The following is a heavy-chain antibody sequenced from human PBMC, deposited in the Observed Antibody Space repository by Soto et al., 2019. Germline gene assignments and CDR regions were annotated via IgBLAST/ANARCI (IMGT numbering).Heavy chain of an antibody. CDR2: TIPVFNTA. Sequence: QVQLEQSGAEVKKPGSSVKVSCKAFGGTLSDNGVAWLRQAPGQGLEWMGGTIPVFNTAKYAQKFQGRVTVTADKFTNIAYMELSSLRSEDTAFYFCARGVYGSGNYYTGPSAFDIWGQGTMVIVSS. CDR3: ARGVYGSGNYYTGPSAFDI. CDR1: GGTLSDNG. D-gene: IGHD3-10*01. J-gene: IGHJ3*02. V-gene: IGHV1-69*06.